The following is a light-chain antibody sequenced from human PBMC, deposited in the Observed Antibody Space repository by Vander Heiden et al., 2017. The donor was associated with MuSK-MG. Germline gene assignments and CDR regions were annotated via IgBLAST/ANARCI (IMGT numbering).Light chain of an antibody. CDR2: AAS. Sequence: DIQMTQSPSSLSASVGDRVTITCRASQSISSYLNWYQQKPGKAPKLLIYAASSLQSGVPSRFSGSGSGTDFTLTISSLQPEDFATYYCQQCDSTSITFGQGTRLEIK. CDR3: QQCDSTSIT. CDR1: QSISSY. J-gene: IGKJ5*01. V-gene: IGKV1-39*01.